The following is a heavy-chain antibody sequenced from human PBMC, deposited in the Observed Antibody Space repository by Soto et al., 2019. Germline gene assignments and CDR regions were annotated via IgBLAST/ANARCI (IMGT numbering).Heavy chain of an antibody. Sequence: PGESLKISCKGSGYSFTSYWIGWVRQMPGKGLEWMGIIYPGDSDTRYSPSFQGQVTISADKSISTAYLQWSSLKASDTAMYYCARAGLPVFGVVIMGNWFDPWGQGTLVTVSS. J-gene: IGHJ5*02. CDR2: IYPGDSDT. CDR1: GYSFTSYW. CDR3: ARAGLPVFGVVIMGNWFDP. V-gene: IGHV5-51*01. D-gene: IGHD3-3*01.